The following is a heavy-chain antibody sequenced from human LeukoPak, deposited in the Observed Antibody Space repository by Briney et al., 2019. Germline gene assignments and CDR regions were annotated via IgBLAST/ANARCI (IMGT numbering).Heavy chain of an antibody. CDR3: ARDSSSWLDY. CDR1: GFTFSSYS. Sequence: GGSLRPSCAASGFTFSSYSMNWVRQAPGKGLEWVSSISSSSSYIYYADSVKGRFTISRDNAKNSLYLQMNSLRAEDTAVYYCARDSSSWLDYWGQGTLVTVSS. CDR2: ISSSSSYI. J-gene: IGHJ4*02. V-gene: IGHV3-21*01. D-gene: IGHD6-13*01.